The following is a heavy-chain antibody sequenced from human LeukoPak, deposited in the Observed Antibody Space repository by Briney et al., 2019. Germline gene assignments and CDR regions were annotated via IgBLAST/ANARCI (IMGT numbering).Heavy chain of an antibody. J-gene: IGHJ4*02. Sequence: GRSLRLSCAASGFTFSSYAMHWVRQAPGKGLEWVAVISYDGSNKYYADSVKGRFTISRDNSKNTLYLQMNSLRAEDTAVYYCAREYSSSRDFDYWGQGTLVTVSS. V-gene: IGHV3-30*04. CDR1: GFTFSSYA. CDR3: AREYSSSRDFDY. D-gene: IGHD6-6*01. CDR2: ISYDGSNK.